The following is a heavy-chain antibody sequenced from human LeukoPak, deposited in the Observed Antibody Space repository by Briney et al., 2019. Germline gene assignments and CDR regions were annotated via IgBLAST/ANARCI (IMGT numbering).Heavy chain of an antibody. CDR2: IYHSGST. Sequence: PSETLSLTCSVSGYSISSGYYWGWIRPPPGKGLEWIGSIYHSGSTYDNPSLKSRVIISVDTSKNQFSLKLSSVTAADTAVYYCARGGYYDSSAHCIDIWGQGTMVTVSS. J-gene: IGHJ3*02. V-gene: IGHV4-38-2*02. CDR3: ARGGYYDSSAHCIDI. CDR1: GYSISSGYY. D-gene: IGHD3-22*01.